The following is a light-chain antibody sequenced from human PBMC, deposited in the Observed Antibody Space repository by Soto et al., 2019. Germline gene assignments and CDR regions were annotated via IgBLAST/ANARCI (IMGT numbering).Light chain of an antibody. Sequence: SYELAQPPSVSVAPGQTARITCGGNNIGSKSVHWYQQKTGQAPVLVVYDDTDRPSGIPERFSGSNSGNTAALTISRVEAGDEADHSCQVWDSSGDHFVFGSGTKVTVL. V-gene: IGLV3-21*02. CDR3: QVWDSSGDHFV. J-gene: IGLJ1*01. CDR1: NIGSKS. CDR2: DDT.